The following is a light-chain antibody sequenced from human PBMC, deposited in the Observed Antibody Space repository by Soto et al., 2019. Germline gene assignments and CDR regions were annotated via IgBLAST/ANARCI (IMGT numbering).Light chain of an antibody. J-gene: IGLJ3*02. CDR1: SSNIGAGYD. CDR2: GNS. CDR3: QSNWV. V-gene: IGLV1-40*01. Sequence: QLVLTQPPSVSGAPGQRVTISCTGSSSNIGAGYDVHWYQQLPGTAPKLLIYGNSNRPSGVPDRFSGSKSGTSASLAITGLQAEDEADYYCQSNWVFGGGTKLTVL.